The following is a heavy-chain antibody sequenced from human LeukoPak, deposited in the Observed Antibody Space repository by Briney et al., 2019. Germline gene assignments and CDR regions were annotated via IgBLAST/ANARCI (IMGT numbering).Heavy chain of an antibody. CDR3: AKSRSSIFRSNWFDP. Sequence: GGSLRLSCAASGFTFSSYGMHWVRQAPGKGLEWVAFIRYDGSNKYYADSVKGRFTISRDNSKNTLYLQMNSLRAEDTAVYYCAKSRSSIFRSNWFDPWGQGTLVTVSS. CDR1: GFTFSSYG. D-gene: IGHD6-13*01. V-gene: IGHV3-30*02. CDR2: IRYDGSNK. J-gene: IGHJ5*02.